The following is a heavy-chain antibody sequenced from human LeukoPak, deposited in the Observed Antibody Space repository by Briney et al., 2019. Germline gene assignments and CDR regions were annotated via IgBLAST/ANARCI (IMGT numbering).Heavy chain of an antibody. CDR2: IYYSGST. CDR1: GGSISSSNYY. CDR3: ARDLGYSSSWYSVDY. V-gene: IGHV4-39*07. D-gene: IGHD6-13*01. J-gene: IGHJ4*02. Sequence: SETLSLTCTVSGGSISSSNYYWGWIRQPPGKGLEWIGSIYYSGSTYYNPSLKSRLTISVDTSKNQFSLKLSPVTAADTAVYYCARDLGYSSSWYSVDYWGQGTLVTVSS.